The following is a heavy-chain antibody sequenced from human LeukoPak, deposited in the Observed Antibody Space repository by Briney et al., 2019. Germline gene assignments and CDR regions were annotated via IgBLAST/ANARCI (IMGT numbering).Heavy chain of an antibody. J-gene: IGHJ4*02. CDR1: GFTFSSYA. CDR2: ISYGGSNK. V-gene: IGHV3-30-3*01. D-gene: IGHD1-14*01. Sequence: GGSLRLSCAASGFTFSSYAMHWVRQAPGKGLEWVAVISYGGSNKYYADSVKGRFTISRDNSKNTLYLQMNSLRAEDTAVYYCARVTPIAGDYWGQGTLVTVSS. CDR3: ARVTPIAGDY.